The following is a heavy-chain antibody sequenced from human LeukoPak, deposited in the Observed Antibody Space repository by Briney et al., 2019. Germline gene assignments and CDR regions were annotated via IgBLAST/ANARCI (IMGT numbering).Heavy chain of an antibody. V-gene: IGHV3-43*01. CDR2: ISWDGGST. Sequence: GGSLRLSCAASGFTFDDYTMHWVRQAPGKVLEWVSLISWDGGSTYYADSVKGRFTISRDNSKNSLYLQMNSLRTEDTALYYCAKGTAYNWNAIDYWGQGTLVTVSS. J-gene: IGHJ4*02. CDR3: AKGTAYNWNAIDY. D-gene: IGHD1-20*01. CDR1: GFTFDDYT.